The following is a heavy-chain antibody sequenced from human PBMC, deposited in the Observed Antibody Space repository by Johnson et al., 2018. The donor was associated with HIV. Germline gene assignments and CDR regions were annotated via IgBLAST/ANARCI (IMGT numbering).Heavy chain of an antibody. CDR2: TTPSGGCP. Sequence: VQLVESGGGLVKPGGSLRLSCAASGFTFTNAWMHWVRQAPGKGLEWVSATTPSGGCPYYADSVKGRFTISRDNSKNTLYLQMNSLRAEDTAVYYCAKGDYNFWSGDAFDIWGQGTMVTVSS. V-gene: IGHV3-23*04. CDR3: AKGDYNFWSGDAFDI. D-gene: IGHD3-3*01. J-gene: IGHJ3*02. CDR1: GFTFTNAW.